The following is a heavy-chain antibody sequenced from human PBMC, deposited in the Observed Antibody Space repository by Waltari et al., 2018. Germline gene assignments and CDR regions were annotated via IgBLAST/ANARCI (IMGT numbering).Heavy chain of an antibody. D-gene: IGHD6-13*01. CDR3: ASIPGIAAAGDY. J-gene: IGHJ4*02. V-gene: IGHV4-38-2*01. CDR1: GYSISSGYY. CDR2: IYHSGST. Sequence: QVQLQESGPGLVKPSETLSLTCAVSGYSISSGYYWGWIRQPPGKGLEWIGSIYHSGSTHYNPALKSRVTISVDTSKNQFSLKLSSVTAADTAVYYCASIPGIAAAGDYWGQGTLVTVSS.